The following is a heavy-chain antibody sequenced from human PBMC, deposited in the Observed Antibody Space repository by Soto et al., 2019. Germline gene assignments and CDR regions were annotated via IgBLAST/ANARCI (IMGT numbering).Heavy chain of an antibody. D-gene: IGHD3-3*01. CDR2: IYYSGST. CDR3: ARRNYDFWSGNFDY. J-gene: IGHJ4*02. CDR1: GGSISSSSYY. Sequence: LSLTCTVSGGSISSSSYYWGWIRQPPGKGLEWIGSIYYSGSTYYNPSPKSRVTISVDTSKNQFSLKLSSVTAADTAVYYCARRNYDFWSGNFDYWGQGTLVTVSS. V-gene: IGHV4-39*01.